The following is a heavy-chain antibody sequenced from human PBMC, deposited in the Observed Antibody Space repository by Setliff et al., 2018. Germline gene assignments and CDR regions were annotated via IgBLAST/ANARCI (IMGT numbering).Heavy chain of an antibody. CDR2: VYSTGST. CDR1: GASISSGSHY. D-gene: IGHD2-15*01. Sequence: SETLSLTCTVSGASISSGSHYWSWIRQSAGEKPTWIGHVYSTGSTNYNPSFESRVSISVDKSNNQFSLKMTSVTAADTAMYYCVRDRYGRNSDGSGVYNWFDSWGQGIQVTVSS. CDR3: VRDRYGRNSDGSGVYNWFDS. J-gene: IGHJ5*01. V-gene: IGHV4-61*09.